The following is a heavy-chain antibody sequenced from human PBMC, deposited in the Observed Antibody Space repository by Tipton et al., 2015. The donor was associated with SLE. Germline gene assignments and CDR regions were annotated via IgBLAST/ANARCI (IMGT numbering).Heavy chain of an antibody. D-gene: IGHD6-13*01. CDR3: ARARVNIVDSSSLYFDL. CDR1: GGSISNYY. Sequence: TLSLTCTVSGGSISNYYWSWIRQPPGKGLEWIGYVYDRGNPNYNPSLKSRVTISVDTSKNHFSLKLSSVTAADTAVYYCARARVNIVDSSSLYFDLWGRGTLVTVSS. J-gene: IGHJ2*01. V-gene: IGHV4-59*01. CDR2: VYDRGNP.